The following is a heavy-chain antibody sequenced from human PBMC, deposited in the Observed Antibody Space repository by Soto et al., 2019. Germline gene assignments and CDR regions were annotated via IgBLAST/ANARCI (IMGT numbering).Heavy chain of an antibody. CDR3: ARDRVKYSSSSKSRGYYYYMDV. V-gene: IGHV3-33*01. CDR2: IWYDGSNK. Sequence: GGSLRLSCAASGFTFSSYGMHWVRQAPGKGLEWVAVIWYDGSNKYYADSVKGRFTISRDNSKNTLYLQMNSLRAEDTAVYYCARDRVKYSSSSKSRGYYYYMDVWGKGTTVTVSS. J-gene: IGHJ6*03. D-gene: IGHD6-6*01. CDR1: GFTFSSYG.